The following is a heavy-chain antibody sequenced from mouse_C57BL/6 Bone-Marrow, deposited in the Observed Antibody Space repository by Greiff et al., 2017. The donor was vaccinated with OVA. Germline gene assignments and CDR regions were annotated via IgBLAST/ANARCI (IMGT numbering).Heavy chain of an antibody. CDR3: AKYCYGGSFDY. V-gene: IGHV7-3*01. CDR1: GFTFTDYY. J-gene: IGHJ2*01. D-gene: IGHD1-1*01. CDR2: IRNKANGYTT. Sequence: EVKLVESGGGLVQPGGSLSLSCAASGFTFTDYYMSWVRQPPGKALEWLGFIRNKANGYTTEYSASVKGRFTISRYNSQSILYLQMNALRAEDSAADDCAKYCYGGSFDYWGQGTTLTVSS.